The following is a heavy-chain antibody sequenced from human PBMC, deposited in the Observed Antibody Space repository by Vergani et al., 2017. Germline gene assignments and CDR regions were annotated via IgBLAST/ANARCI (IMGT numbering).Heavy chain of an antibody. CDR1: GGSISSGSYY. Sequence: QVQLQESGPGLVKPSQTLSLTCTVSGGSISSGSYYWSWIRQPAGKGLEWIGHIYTSGSTNYNPSLKSRVTISVDTSKNQFSLKLNSVTAADTAVYYCARHKEQLVPGNYYYYYYMDVWGKGTTVTVSS. V-gene: IGHV4-61*02. CDR2: IYTSGST. D-gene: IGHD6-13*01. J-gene: IGHJ6*03. CDR3: ARHKEQLVPGNYYYYYYMDV.